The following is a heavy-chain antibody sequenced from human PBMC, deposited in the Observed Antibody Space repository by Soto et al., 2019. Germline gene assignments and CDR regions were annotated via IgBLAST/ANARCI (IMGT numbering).Heavy chain of an antibody. Sequence: PSETLSLTCTVSGASVSSGAYYWSCIRQPPGKGLEWIGYIYSSGGSYYNPSLKGRLTISIDTSKNQFSLKLNSVTVADTAIYYCVGTGTTDDYWGRGTLVTVSS. D-gene: IGHD1-1*01. CDR3: VGTGTTDDY. J-gene: IGHJ4*02. V-gene: IGHV4-30-4*01. CDR2: IYSSGGS. CDR1: GASVSSGAYY.